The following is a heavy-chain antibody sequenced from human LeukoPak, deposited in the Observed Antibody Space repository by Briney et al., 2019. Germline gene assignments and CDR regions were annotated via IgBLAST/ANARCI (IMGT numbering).Heavy chain of an antibody. CDR2: IYHSGST. CDR1: GYSISTGYY. D-gene: IGHD3-10*01. V-gene: IGHV4-38-2*01. Sequence: SETLSLTCAVSGYSISTGYYWGWIRQPPGKGLEWIGSIYHSGSTNYNPSLESRATISVDTSKNQFSLRLSSATAADTAVYYCVRVPYYYDSGSYHPRFFDYWGQGTLVTVSS. CDR3: VRVPYYYDSGSYHPRFFDY. J-gene: IGHJ4*02.